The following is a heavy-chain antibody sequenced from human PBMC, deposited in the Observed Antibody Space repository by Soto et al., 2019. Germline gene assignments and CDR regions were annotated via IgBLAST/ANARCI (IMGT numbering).Heavy chain of an antibody. Sequence: QVQLQQWGAGLLKPSETLSLTCAVYGGSFSGYYWSWIRQPPGKGLEWIGEINHSGTTNYNPSLKGRVTISVDTSKNEFSLKLSSVTAAGTAVYYWARGLVATTFDYWGQGTLVTVSS. D-gene: IGHD5-12*01. CDR2: INHSGTT. V-gene: IGHV4-34*01. CDR3: ARGLVATTFDY. J-gene: IGHJ4*02. CDR1: GGSFSGYY.